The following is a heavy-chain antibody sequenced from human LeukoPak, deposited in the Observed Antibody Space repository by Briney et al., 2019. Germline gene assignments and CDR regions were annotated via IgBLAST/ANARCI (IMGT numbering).Heavy chain of an antibody. V-gene: IGHV3-74*01. CDR1: GFTFSTYW. J-gene: IGHJ3*02. CDR3: ARASVDITMDEAFDM. D-gene: IGHD5-18*01. CDR2: INNDGSST. Sequence: VGSLRLSCAASGFTFSTYWMHWVRQAPGKGPVWVSRINNDGSSTRCAASVKGRFTISRDNAKNTLFLQMNSLRAEDTAVYYCARASVDITMDEAFDMWGQGTTVTVSS.